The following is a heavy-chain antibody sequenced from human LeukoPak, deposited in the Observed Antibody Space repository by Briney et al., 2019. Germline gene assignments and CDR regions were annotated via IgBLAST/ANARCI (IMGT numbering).Heavy chain of an antibody. D-gene: IGHD2-15*01. Sequence: SETLSLACAVSGGSISSGGYSWSWIRQPPGKGLEWIGYIYHSGSTYYNPSLKSRVTISVDRSKNQFSLKLSSVTAADTAVYYCASRYCSGGSCYQFDPWGQGTVVTASS. CDR3: ASRYCSGGSCYQFDP. V-gene: IGHV4-30-2*01. CDR1: GGSISSGGYS. J-gene: IGHJ5*02. CDR2: IYHSGST.